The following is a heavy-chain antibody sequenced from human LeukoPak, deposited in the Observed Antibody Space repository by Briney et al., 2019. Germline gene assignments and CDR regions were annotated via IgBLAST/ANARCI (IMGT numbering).Heavy chain of an antibody. CDR2: IYYSGST. CDR1: GFTFSSYA. CDR3: ARGLVWFGELPMFDP. J-gene: IGHJ5*02. D-gene: IGHD3-10*01. Sequence: PGGSLRLSCSASGFTFSSYAMHWVRQAPGKGLEWIGYIYYSGSTNYNPSLKSRVTISVDTSKNQFSLKLSSVTAADTAVYYCARGLVWFGELPMFDPWGQGTLVTVSS. V-gene: IGHV4-59*01.